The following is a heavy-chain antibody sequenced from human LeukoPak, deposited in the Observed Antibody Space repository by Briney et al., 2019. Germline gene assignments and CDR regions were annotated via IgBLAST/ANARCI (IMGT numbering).Heavy chain of an antibody. D-gene: IGHD3-22*01. V-gene: IGHV3-30-3*01. CDR2: ISYDGSNK. CDR3: ARVLNYYDSSGYYFSY. Sequence: GGSLTLSCAASGLPFSYYTMHWVRQAPGKGLEWVAVISYDGSNKYYADSVKGRFTISRDNSKNTLYLQMNSLRAEDTAVYYCARVLNYYDSSGYYFSYWGQGPLVPVSS. J-gene: IGHJ4*02. CDR1: GLPFSYYT.